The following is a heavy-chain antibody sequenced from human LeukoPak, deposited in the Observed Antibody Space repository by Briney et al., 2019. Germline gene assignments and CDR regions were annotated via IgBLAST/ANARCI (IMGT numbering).Heavy chain of an antibody. Sequence: PGGSLRLSCAASGFTFTSYAMSWVRQAPGKGLEWVSAISGSGGSTYYADSVKGRFTISRDNSKNTLYLQMNSLRAEGTAVYYCAKALGEWELLNDAFDIWGQGTMVTVSS. V-gene: IGHV3-23*01. CDR1: GFTFTSYA. J-gene: IGHJ3*02. CDR2: ISGSGGST. CDR3: AKALGEWELLNDAFDI. D-gene: IGHD1-26*01.